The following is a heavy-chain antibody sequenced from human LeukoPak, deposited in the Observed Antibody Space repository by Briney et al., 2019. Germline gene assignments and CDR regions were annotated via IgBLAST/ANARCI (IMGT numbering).Heavy chain of an antibody. CDR2: ISSSGSS. CDR1: GDSISSGDYY. Sequence: PSETLSLTCTVSGDSISSGDYYWSWIRQPAGKGLEWIGRISSSGSSNYNPSLKSRVTISVDTSKNQFSLKLSSVTAADTAVYFCARGPYSYDSSGAFDIWGQGTMVAVSS. CDR3: ARGPYSYDSSGAFDI. V-gene: IGHV4-61*02. D-gene: IGHD3-22*01. J-gene: IGHJ3*02.